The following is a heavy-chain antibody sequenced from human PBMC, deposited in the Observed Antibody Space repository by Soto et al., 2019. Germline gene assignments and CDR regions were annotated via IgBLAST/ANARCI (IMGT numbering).Heavy chain of an antibody. J-gene: IGHJ6*02. D-gene: IGHD6-13*01. CDR3: ARRIAAAATPYYCYGMDV. CDR1: GYSFTSYW. CDR2: IYPGDSDT. V-gene: IGHV5-51*01. Sequence: GESLKISCKGSGYSFTSYWIGWVRQMPGKGLEWMGIIYPGDSDTRYSPSFQGQVTISADKSISTAYLQWSSLKASDTAMYYCARRIAAAATPYYCYGMDVWGQGTTVTVSS.